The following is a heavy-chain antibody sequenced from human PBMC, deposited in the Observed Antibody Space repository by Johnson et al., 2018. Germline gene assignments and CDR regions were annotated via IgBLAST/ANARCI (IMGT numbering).Heavy chain of an antibody. V-gene: IGHV4-59*01. J-gene: IGHJ6*03. Sequence: QVQLQESGPGLVKPSETLSLTCTVSGGSISSYYWSWIRQPPGKGLEWIGYLYYSGSTNYNPSLQSRVTISVDTSKYQFSLKLSYVTAAATAVYYCAGGAPYYYFVSGGTYYDYMDVWGKGTTVTVSS. CDR1: GGSISSYY. CDR3: AGGAPYYYFVSGGTYYDYMDV. D-gene: IGHD3-3*01. CDR2: LYYSGST.